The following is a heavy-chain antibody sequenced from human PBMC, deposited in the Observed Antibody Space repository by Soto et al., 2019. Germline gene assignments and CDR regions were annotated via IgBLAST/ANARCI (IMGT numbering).Heavy chain of an antibody. CDR2: VNWNSRNI. V-gene: IGHV3-9*01. D-gene: IGHD5-12*01. J-gene: IGHJ3*02. CDR3: TKGTSGYDLSGAYDI. CDR1: GFTFADYA. Sequence: PGGSLRLSCAASGFTFADYAMHWVRQVPGKGLEWVSGVNWNSRNIDYAESVKGRFTISRDNGKKSLYLEMQSLRAEDTALYYCTKGTSGYDLSGAYDIWGQGTMVTVSS.